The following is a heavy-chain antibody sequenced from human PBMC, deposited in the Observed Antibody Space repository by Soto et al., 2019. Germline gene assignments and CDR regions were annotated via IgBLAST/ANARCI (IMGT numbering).Heavy chain of an antibody. CDR1: GFTFTSTS. CDR2: IVVGSGNT. Sequence: GTSVKVSSKACGFTFTSTSVQWPQQARGQRLEWIGWIVVGSGNTNYAQKFQERVTITRDMSTSTAYMELSSLRSEDTAVYYCAADSSAFYYYDTWGQGTLVTAPQ. V-gene: IGHV1-58*01. CDR3: AADSSAFYYYDT. D-gene: IGHD3-22*01. J-gene: IGHJ5*02.